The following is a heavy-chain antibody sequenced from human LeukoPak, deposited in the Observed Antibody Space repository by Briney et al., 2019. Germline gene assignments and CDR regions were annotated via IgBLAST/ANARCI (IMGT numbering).Heavy chain of an antibody. Sequence: SETLSLTCTVSGGSISSNSHSWGWVRQPPGKGLEWVATIFYSESTHYNPSLKSRVTISMDTSKNQFSLKESSVTAADTAVYYCARHGGDYRNYFDYWGQGTLVTVSS. CDR2: IFYSEST. J-gene: IGHJ4*02. D-gene: IGHD4-17*01. CDR1: GGSISSNSHS. CDR3: ARHGGDYRNYFDY. V-gene: IGHV4-39*01.